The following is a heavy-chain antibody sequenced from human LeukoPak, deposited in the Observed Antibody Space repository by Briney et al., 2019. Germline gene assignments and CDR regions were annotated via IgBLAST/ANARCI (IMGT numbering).Heavy chain of an antibody. CDR3: AKEISGYSSTWARFDY. CDR2: ISGSGGST. D-gene: IGHD6-13*01. Sequence: ETLSLTCAVYGGSFSGYYWSWVRQAPGKGLEWVSAISGSGGSTYYADSVKGRFTISRDNSKNTLYLQMNSLRAEDTAVYYCAKEISGYSSTWARFDYWGQGTLVTVSS. CDR1: GGSFSGYY. V-gene: IGHV3-23*01. J-gene: IGHJ4*02.